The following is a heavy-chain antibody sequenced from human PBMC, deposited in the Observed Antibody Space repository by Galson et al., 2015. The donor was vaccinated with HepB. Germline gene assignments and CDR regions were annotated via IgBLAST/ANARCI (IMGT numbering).Heavy chain of an antibody. Sequence: ETLSLTCAVYGGSFSGYYWSWIRQPPGKGLEWIGEINPSASTNYNPSLKSRVTISPDTSKNQFSLQLSSVTAADTAVYYCARVGLAAAESRRKAPERENAFDVWGRGTLVTVSS. V-gene: IGHV4-34*01. J-gene: IGHJ3*01. D-gene: IGHD6-13*01. CDR2: INPSAST. CDR1: GGSFSGYY. CDR3: ARVGLAAAESRRKAPERENAFDV.